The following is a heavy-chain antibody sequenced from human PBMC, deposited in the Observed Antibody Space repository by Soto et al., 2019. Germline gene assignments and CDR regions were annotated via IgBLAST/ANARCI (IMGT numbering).Heavy chain of an antibody. CDR3: ARVDAYGPDYGMDV. J-gene: IGHJ6*02. CDR2: IYYSGTT. Sequence: PSETLSLTCTVSGGSINPYYWGWIRQPPGKGLEWIGNIYYSGTTNYHPSLKSRVTISLDTSKNQFSLKLSSVTAADTAVYYCARVDAYGPDYGMDVWGQGTTVTVSS. V-gene: IGHV4-59*01. D-gene: IGHD3-10*01. CDR1: GGSINPYY.